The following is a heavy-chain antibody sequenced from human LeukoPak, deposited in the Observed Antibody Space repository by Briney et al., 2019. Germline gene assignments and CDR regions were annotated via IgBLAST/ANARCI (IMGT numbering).Heavy chain of an antibody. CDR3: ARPYSIRPLRGYSYGDLGY. J-gene: IGHJ4*02. CDR1: GGSFSGYY. CDR2: INPSRST. D-gene: IGHD5-18*01. V-gene: IGHV4-34*01. Sequence: SETLSLTCAVYGGSFSGYYWNWIRQPPGKGLEWIGEINPSRSTNYSPSLKSRVTISVDTSKNQFSLRLNSVTAGDKAVYYCARPYSIRPLRGYSYGDLGYWGQGTLVTVSS.